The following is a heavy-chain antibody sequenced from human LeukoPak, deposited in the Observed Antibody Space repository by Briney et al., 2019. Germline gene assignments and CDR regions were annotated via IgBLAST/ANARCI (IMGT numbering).Heavy chain of an antibody. J-gene: IGHJ4*02. CDR3: AAGPSYGYDY. Sequence: GGSLRLSCGLSGLTLSDFCMQWVRHPPGGGRVWVAIIKGDGRTKIYAASVKGRFTNSIDNAKNTLYLQKNSLRADDSGVYYCAAGPSYGYDYWGQGVLVTVSS. CDR2: IKGDGRTK. CDR1: GLTLSDFC. V-gene: IGHV3-74*01. D-gene: IGHD5-18*01.